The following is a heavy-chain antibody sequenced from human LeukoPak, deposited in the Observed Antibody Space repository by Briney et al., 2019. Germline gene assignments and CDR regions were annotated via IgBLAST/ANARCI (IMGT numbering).Heavy chain of an antibody. CDR3: ARGEYNYGRDWFDP. Sequence: ASVKVSCKASGYTFTSYGISWVRQAPGQGLEWMGWINPNSGGTNYAQKFQGRVTMTRDTSINTVYMELSRLTSDDTAVYYCARGEYNYGRDWFDPWGQGTPVTVSS. CDR2: INPNSGGT. J-gene: IGHJ5*02. V-gene: IGHV1-2*02. CDR1: GYTFTSYG. D-gene: IGHD5-18*01.